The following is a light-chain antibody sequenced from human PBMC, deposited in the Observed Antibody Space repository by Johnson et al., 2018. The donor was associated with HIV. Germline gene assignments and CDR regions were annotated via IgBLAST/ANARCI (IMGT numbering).Light chain of an antibody. CDR1: SSNIGSNT. CDR2: RND. V-gene: IGLV1-44*01. J-gene: IGLJ1*01. CDR3: AAWDDSRNGCYF. Sequence: QSVLTQPPSASGPPGQRVTISCSGSSSNIGSNTVNWYQQLPGRAPKLLIYRNDQWPSGVPDRFSGSKSGTSASLAISGLQAEDEADYYCAAWDDSRNGCYFFGTGTKVSVL.